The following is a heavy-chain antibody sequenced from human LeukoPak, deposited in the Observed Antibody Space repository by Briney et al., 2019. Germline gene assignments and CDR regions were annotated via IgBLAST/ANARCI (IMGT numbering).Heavy chain of an antibody. CDR3: AKEHDLWHEEGNWFDP. CDR1: GFTFSTYA. CDR2: ISGTGGST. V-gene: IGHV3-23*01. D-gene: IGHD3-3*01. Sequence: GRSLRLSCAASGFTFSTYAMTWVRQAPGRGLEWVSLISGTGGSTYYADSVKGRFTISRDNSKNTLYLQMNSLRAEDTAVYYCAKEHDLWHEEGNWFDPWGQGTLVTVSS. J-gene: IGHJ5*02.